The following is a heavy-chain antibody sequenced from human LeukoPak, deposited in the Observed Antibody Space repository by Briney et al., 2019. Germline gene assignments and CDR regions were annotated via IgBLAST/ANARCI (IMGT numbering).Heavy chain of an antibody. CDR1: GFTFSSYW. CDR2: IKQDGSEK. CDR3: VREGRSGWHFDH. D-gene: IGHD6-19*01. J-gene: IGHJ4*02. Sequence: PGGSLRLSCAASGFTFSSYWMSWVRQTPGKGLEWVANIKQDGSEKYYVDSVKGRFTNSRDNAKNSLYLQMNSLRAEDTAVYYCVREGRSGWHFDHWGQGTRVTVSS. V-gene: IGHV3-7*01.